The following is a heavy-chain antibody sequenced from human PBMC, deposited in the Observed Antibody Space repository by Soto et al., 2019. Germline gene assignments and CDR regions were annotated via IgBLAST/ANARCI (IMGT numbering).Heavy chain of an antibody. J-gene: IGHJ4*02. D-gene: IGHD2-2*01. CDR1: GGTFNSYL. V-gene: IGHV1-69*06. CDR2: IIPAFGTA. Sequence: GASVKVSCKTSGGTFNSYLIDWVRQAPGQGLEWMGGIIPAFGTAKYAQKFQGRVTITADKSTTTAYMELRTLTSEDTAVYYCARGLDQPPVGLYFDTWGQGTLLPVSS. CDR3: ARGLDQPPVGLYFDT.